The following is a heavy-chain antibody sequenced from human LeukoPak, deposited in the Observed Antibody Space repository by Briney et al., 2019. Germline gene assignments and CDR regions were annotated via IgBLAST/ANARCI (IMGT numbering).Heavy chain of an antibody. CDR2: IIPIFGTA. V-gene: IGHV1-69*06. CDR1: GGTFSSYA. D-gene: IGHD3-22*01. J-gene: IGHJ3*02. Sequence: GSSVKVSCKASGGTFSSYAISWVRQAPGQGLEWMGGIIPIFGTANYAQKFQGRVTMTEDTSTDTAYVELSSLRSEDTAVYYCATHDYYDSSGLYAFDIWGQGTMVTVSS. CDR3: ATHDYYDSSGLYAFDI.